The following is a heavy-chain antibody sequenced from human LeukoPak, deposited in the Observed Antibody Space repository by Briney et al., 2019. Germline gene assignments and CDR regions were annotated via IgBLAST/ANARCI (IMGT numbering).Heavy chain of an antibody. CDR3: AKDAHYQGYSYGGIDY. Sequence: GGSLRLSCAASGFTFSSYGMHWVRQAPGKGLEWVAVISYDGSDKYSADSVKGRFTISRDNSKNTLYLQMNSLRAEDTAVYYCAKDAHYQGYSYGGIDYWGQGTLVTVSS. D-gene: IGHD5-18*01. CDR2: ISYDGSDK. V-gene: IGHV3-30*18. J-gene: IGHJ4*02. CDR1: GFTFSSYG.